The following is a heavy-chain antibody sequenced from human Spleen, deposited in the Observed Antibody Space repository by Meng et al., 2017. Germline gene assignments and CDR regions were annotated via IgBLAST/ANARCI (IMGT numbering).Heavy chain of an antibody. Sequence: QVRLQQLGAGLVKPSETLSLTCVVSGGSFSDYYWSWIRQPPGKGLEWIGEINHSGSTNYNPSLESRATISVDTSQNNLSLKLSSVTAADSAVYYCARGPTTMAHDFDYWGQGTLVTVSS. J-gene: IGHJ4*02. D-gene: IGHD4-11*01. CDR3: ARGPTTMAHDFDY. CDR2: INHSGST. V-gene: IGHV4-34*01. CDR1: GGSFSDYY.